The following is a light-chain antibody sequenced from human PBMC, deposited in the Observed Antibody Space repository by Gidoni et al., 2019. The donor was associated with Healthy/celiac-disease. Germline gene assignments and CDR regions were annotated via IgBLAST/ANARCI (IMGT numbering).Light chain of an antibody. CDR3: QQRSNWPRGT. CDR1: QRVSSY. Sequence: DIVLTQSPATLSVSPGERATLTCRASQRVSSYLAWYQQKPGQAPRLLIYDASNRATGIPARFSGSGSGTDFTLTISSLEPEDFAVYYCQQRSNWPRGTFGQGTKVEIK. CDR2: DAS. J-gene: IGKJ1*01. V-gene: IGKV3-11*01.